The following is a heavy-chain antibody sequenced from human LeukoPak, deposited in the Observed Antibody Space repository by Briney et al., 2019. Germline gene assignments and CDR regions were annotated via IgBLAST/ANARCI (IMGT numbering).Heavy chain of an antibody. CDR2: IRHDGSIK. Sequence: GGSLRLSCAASGFIFSTYGMYWVRQGQGRGLEWVAFIRHDGSIKNYADSVKGRSTISRDNSKNTLYPQMNSLRAEDTAVYYCAKDSLADIDYWGQGTLVTVSS. CDR1: GFIFSTYG. CDR3: AKDSLADIDY. D-gene: IGHD3-16*01. V-gene: IGHV3-30*02. J-gene: IGHJ4*02.